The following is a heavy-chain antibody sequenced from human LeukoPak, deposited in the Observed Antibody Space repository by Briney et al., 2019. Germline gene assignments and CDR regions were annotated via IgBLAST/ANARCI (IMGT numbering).Heavy chain of an antibody. J-gene: IGHJ5*02. Sequence: PGESLRLSCAASGFTFSSYAMSWVRQAPGKGLEWVSAISGSGGSSYYADSVKGRFTIPRDNSKNTLYLQMNSLRAEDTAVYYCAKLYMVRGVTWGQGPLVTVSS. V-gene: IGHV3-23*01. CDR3: AKLYMVRGVT. CDR1: GFTFSSYA. D-gene: IGHD3-10*01. CDR2: ISGSGGSS.